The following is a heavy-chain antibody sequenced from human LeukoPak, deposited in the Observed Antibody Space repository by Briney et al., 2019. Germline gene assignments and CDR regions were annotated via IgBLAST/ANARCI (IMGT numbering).Heavy chain of an antibody. V-gene: IGHV4-39*01. CDR2: IYYGEST. J-gene: IGHJ5*02. D-gene: IGHD1-26*01. CDR1: GGSISSSSYY. Sequence: PSETLSLTCTVSGGSISSSSYYWGWIRQPPGKGLEWIGSIYYGESTYYNPSLKSRVTISVDTSKNQFSLELSFVTAADTAVYYCATMGAHSGSYVWFDPWGQGTLVTVSS. CDR3: ATMGAHSGSYVWFDP.